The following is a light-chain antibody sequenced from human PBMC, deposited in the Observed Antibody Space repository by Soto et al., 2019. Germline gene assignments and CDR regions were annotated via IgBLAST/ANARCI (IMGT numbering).Light chain of an antibody. Sequence: EVVLTQSPATLSLSPGERAILSCRASQSISKYLAWYQQKPGQAPRLLIYDAFTRATGIPARFSGSGSGTDFTLTISSREPEDFAVYYCQQRSNWPPGTTFGQGTKLEIK. CDR2: DAF. V-gene: IGKV3-11*01. CDR3: QQRSNWPPGTT. CDR1: QSISKY. J-gene: IGKJ2*01.